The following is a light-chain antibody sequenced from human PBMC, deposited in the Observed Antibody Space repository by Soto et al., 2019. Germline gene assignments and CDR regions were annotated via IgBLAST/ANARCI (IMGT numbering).Light chain of an antibody. CDR3: GSFTNDIVV. CDR1: TSDV. V-gene: IGLV2-18*02. CDR2: EVS. J-gene: IGLJ2*01. Sequence: QSALTQPPSVSGSPGQSVTISCTGATSDVVSWYQQPPGTAPKLMIYEVSHRPSGVPDRFSASKSGNTASLTISGLQAEDEADYYCGSFTNDIVVFGGGTKLTVL.